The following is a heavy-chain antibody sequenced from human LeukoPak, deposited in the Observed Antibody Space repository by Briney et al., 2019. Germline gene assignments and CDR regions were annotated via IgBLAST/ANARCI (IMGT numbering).Heavy chain of an antibody. CDR1: GYTYTSYG. J-gene: IGHJ2*01. D-gene: IGHD6-13*01. Sequence: ASVKVSCKASGYTYTSYGISWVRQAPGQGLEWMGWISAYNGNTNYAQKLQGRVTMTTDTSTSTAHMELRSLRSDDTAVYYCARGVKRSSWYPDWYFDLWGRGTLVTVSS. CDR3: ARGVKRSSWYPDWYFDL. V-gene: IGHV1-18*01. CDR2: ISAYNGNT.